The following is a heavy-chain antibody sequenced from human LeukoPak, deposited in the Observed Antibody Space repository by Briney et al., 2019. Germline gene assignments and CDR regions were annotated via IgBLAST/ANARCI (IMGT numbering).Heavy chain of an antibody. CDR1: GFTFSSYA. CDR3: ARVSDGGSYFGY. D-gene: IGHD1-26*01. J-gene: IGHJ4*02. Sequence: PGGSLRLSCAASGFTFSSYAMHWVRQAPGKGLEYVSAISSNGGSTYYANSVKGRFTISRDNSKNTLYLQVGSLRAEDMAVYYCARVSDGGSYFGYWGQGTLVTVSS. V-gene: IGHV3-64*01. CDR2: ISSNGGST.